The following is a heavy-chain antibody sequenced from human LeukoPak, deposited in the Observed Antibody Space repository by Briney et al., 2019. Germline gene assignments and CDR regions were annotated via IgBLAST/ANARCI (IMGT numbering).Heavy chain of an antibody. CDR1: GYTFTSYY. V-gene: IGHV1-46*03. CDR2: INPTGGST. Sequence: ASVKVSCKASGYTFTSYYMYWVRQAPGQGLEWMGIINPTGGSTSYAQKFQGRVTMTRDTSTSTVYMEMSSLRSEDTAVYYCSRHQPRDYLWSVYLVSGGGGALATVPS. CDR3: SRHQPRDYLWSVYLVS. J-gene: IGHJ4*02. D-gene: IGHD3-3*01.